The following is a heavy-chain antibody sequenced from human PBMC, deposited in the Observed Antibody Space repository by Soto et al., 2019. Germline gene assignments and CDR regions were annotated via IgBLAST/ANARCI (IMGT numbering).Heavy chain of an antibody. Sequence: GGSLRLSCAASGFTFSSYAMSWVRQAPGKGLEWVSAISGSGGSTYYADSVKGRFTISRDNSKNTLYQQMNSLRAEDTAVYYGANDSPSSGWPLTYYYGMDVWGQGTTVTVSS. V-gene: IGHV3-23*01. CDR2: ISGSGGST. CDR1: GFTFSSYA. J-gene: IGHJ6*02. CDR3: ANDSPSSGWPLTYYYGMDV. D-gene: IGHD6-19*01.